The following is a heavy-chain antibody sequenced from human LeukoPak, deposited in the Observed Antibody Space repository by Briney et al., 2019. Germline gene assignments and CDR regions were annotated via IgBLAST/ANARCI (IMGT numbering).Heavy chain of an antibody. CDR1: GFTFSSYS. V-gene: IGHV3-30*18. CDR3: AKEPGSGRYYFDY. Sequence: GRSLSLSCAASGFTFSSYSMHWVRQAPGKGLEWVAVISYDGSNKYYADSVKGRFTISRDNSKNTLYLQMNSLRAEDTAVYYCAKEPGSGRYYFDYWGQGTLVTVSS. CDR2: ISYDGSNK. D-gene: IGHD6-19*01. J-gene: IGHJ4*02.